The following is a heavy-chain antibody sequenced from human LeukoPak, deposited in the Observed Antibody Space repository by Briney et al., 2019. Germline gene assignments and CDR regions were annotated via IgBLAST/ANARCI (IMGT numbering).Heavy chain of an antibody. CDR2: ISSSSYI. J-gene: IGHJ6*02. CDR3: ARTFYGDALYYGMDV. D-gene: IGHD4-17*01. Sequence: GGSLRPSCAASGFTFSSYSMNWVRQAPGKGREWVSSISSSSYIYYADSVKGRFTISRDNAKNSLYLQMNSLRAEDTAVYYCARTFYGDALYYGMDVWGQGTTVTVSS. CDR1: GFTFSSYS. V-gene: IGHV3-21*01.